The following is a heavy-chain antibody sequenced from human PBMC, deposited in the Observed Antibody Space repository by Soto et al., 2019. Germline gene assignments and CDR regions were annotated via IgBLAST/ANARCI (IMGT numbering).Heavy chain of an antibody. CDR3: ARGHGLMVYARDYYYGMDV. Sequence: GGSLRLSCAASGFTFSSYAMSWVRQAPGKGLEWVSAISGSGGSTYYADSVKGRFTISRDNSKNTLYLQMNSLRAEDTAVYYCARGHGLMVYARDYYYGMDVWGQGTTVTVSS. V-gene: IGHV3-23*01. CDR2: ISGSGGST. J-gene: IGHJ6*02. CDR1: GFTFSSYA. D-gene: IGHD2-8*01.